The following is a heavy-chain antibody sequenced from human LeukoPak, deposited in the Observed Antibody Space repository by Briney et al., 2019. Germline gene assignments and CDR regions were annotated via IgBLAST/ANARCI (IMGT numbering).Heavy chain of an antibody. J-gene: IGHJ4*02. CDR2: IIPIFGTA. Sequence: PVKVSCKASGGTFSSYAISWVRQAPGQGLEWMGGIIPIFGTANYAQKFQGRVTITADESTSTAYMELSSLRSEDTAVYYCARDQAPWDFWSGYRLDYWGQGTLVTVSS. D-gene: IGHD3-3*01. CDR3: ARDQAPWDFWSGYRLDY. V-gene: IGHV1-69*01. CDR1: GGTFSSYA.